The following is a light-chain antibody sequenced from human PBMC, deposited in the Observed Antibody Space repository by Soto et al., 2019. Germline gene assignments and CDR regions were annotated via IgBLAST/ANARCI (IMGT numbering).Light chain of an antibody. CDR2: DVT. CDR3: TSYSSSSTFYV. Sequence: QSVLTQPRSVSGSPGQSVTISCTGTSSDVGAYNYVSWYQHHPGRAPKLMIYDVTRRPSGVPDRFSGSKSGNTASLTISGLQVEDEADYYCTSYSSSSTFYVFGTGTKVTVL. V-gene: IGLV2-11*01. CDR1: SSDVGAYNY. J-gene: IGLJ1*01.